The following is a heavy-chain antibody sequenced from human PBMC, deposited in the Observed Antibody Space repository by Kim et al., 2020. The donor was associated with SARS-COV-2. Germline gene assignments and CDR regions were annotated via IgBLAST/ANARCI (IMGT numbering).Heavy chain of an antibody. V-gene: IGHV4-34*01. CDR3: ARGPFLALYDY. D-gene: IGHD3-3*01. Sequence: SETLSLTCAVYGGSFSGYYWSWIRQPPGKWLEWIGEINHSGSTNYNPSLKSRVTISVDTSKNQFSLKLSSVTAADTAVYYCARGPFLALYDYWGQGTLVTVSS. J-gene: IGHJ4*02. CDR2: INHSGST. CDR1: GGSFSGYY.